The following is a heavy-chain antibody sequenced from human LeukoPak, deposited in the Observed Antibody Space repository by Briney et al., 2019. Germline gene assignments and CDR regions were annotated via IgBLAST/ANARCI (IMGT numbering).Heavy chain of an antibody. D-gene: IGHD6-19*01. CDR3: ARPLSGSSGWYYNY. CDR1: VGSFSGYY. V-gene: IGHV4-34*01. CDR2: INHSGST. J-gene: IGHJ4*02. Sequence: PSETLSLTCAVYVGSFSGYYWSWIRQPPGKGLEWIGDINHSGSTNYNPSLKSRVTISVDTSKNQFSLKLSSVTAADTAVYYCARPLSGSSGWYYNYRGQGTLVTVSS.